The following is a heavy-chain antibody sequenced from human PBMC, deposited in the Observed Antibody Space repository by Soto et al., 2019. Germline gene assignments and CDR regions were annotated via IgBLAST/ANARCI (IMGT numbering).Heavy chain of an antibody. CDR2: IKQDGSEI. CDR1: GFTFSNYW. D-gene: IGHD2-2*01. Sequence: EVQLVESGGGLVQSGGSLRLSCAASGFTFSNYWMSWVRQCPGKGPEWVANIKQDGSEIYYVDSVKGRFTISRDNAKSSLYLQMTSLRAEDTAVYHCAQSISAIPGDSWGQGTLVTVSS. CDR3: AQSISAIPGDS. J-gene: IGHJ4*02. V-gene: IGHV3-7*05.